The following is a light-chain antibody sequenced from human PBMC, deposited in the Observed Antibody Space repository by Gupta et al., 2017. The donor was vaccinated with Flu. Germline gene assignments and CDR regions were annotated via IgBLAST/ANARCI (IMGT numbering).Light chain of an antibody. Sequence: QSALTQPASVSGTPGQSITISCTGTSSDVGGYTFVSWFQQHPGKAPKLIIYEVTYRPSGVSNRFSGSKSGNTAALTISGLQAEDEADYYCNSYTSSGTWVFGGGTKLTVL. CDR3: NSYTSSGTWV. CDR2: EVT. CDR1: SSDVGGYTF. J-gene: IGLJ3*02. V-gene: IGLV2-14*01.